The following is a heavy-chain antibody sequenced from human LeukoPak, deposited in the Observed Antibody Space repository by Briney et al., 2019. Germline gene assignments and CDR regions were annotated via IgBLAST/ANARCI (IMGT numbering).Heavy chain of an antibody. Sequence: PGGSLRLSCAASGIIFSNYWMHWVRQAPGKGLVWVSRINRDGSSTSYADSVKGRFTISRDNAKNTLYLQMNSLRAEDTAVYYCAKDFEWLQFRYYFDYWGQGTLVTVSS. J-gene: IGHJ4*02. CDR2: INRDGSST. CDR3: AKDFEWLQFRYYFDY. V-gene: IGHV3-74*01. CDR1: GIIFSNYW. D-gene: IGHD5-24*01.